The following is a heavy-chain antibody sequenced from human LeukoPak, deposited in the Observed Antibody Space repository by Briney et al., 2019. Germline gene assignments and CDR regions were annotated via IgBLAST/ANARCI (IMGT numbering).Heavy chain of an antibody. CDR3: ARGGYSVSYYVDY. J-gene: IGHJ4*02. Sequence: SETLSLTCTVSGGSISSYYWSWIRQPPGKGLEWIGYIYYSGSTNYNPSLKSRVTISVDTSKNQFSLKLSSVTAADTAVYYCARGGYSVSYYVDYWGQGTLVTVSS. V-gene: IGHV4-59*01. CDR2: IYYSGST. CDR1: GGSISSYY. D-gene: IGHD5/OR15-5a*01.